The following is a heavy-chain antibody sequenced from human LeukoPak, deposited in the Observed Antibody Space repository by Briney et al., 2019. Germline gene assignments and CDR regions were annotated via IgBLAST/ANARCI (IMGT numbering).Heavy chain of an antibody. CDR1: GFTFSSYG. CDR2: ISYDGSNK. J-gene: IGHJ4*02. Sequence: PGRSLRLSCAASGFTFSSYGMHWVRQAPGKGLEWVAVISYDGSNKYYADSVKGRFTISRDNAKNSLYLQMNSLRAEDTAVYYCARGTGGYQLPLCYFDYWGQGTLVTVSS. V-gene: IGHV3-30*03. CDR3: ARGTGGYQLPLCYFDY. D-gene: IGHD2-2*01.